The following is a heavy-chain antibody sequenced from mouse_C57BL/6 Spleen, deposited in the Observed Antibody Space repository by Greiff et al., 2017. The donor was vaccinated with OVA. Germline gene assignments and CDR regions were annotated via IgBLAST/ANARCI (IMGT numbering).Heavy chain of an antibody. Sequence: QVQLQQPGAELVMPGASVKLSCKASGYTFTSYWMHWVKQRPGQGLEWIGEIDPSDSYTNYNQKFKGKSTLTVDKSSSTAYMQLSSLTSEDSAVYYCARPALIEDYFDYWGQGTTLTVSS. CDR2: IDPSDSYT. V-gene: IGHV1-69*01. J-gene: IGHJ2*01. D-gene: IGHD1-2*01. CDR1: GYTFTSYW. CDR3: ARPALIEDYFDY.